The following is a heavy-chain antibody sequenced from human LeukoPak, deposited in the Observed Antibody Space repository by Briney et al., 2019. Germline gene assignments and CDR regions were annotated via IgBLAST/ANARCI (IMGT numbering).Heavy chain of an antibody. D-gene: IGHD3-10*01. Sequence: AAGKVCCKGAGYTFTSCGMHWVRQAPGQGLGWMGWINACNGNTKYSQKFQRRVTITSDTSASTAYMELSSLRSEDTAVYYCARVGGYGSGSYHFDYWGRGTLVTVSS. CDR3: ARVGGYGSGSYHFDY. CDR2: INACNGNT. J-gene: IGHJ4*02. V-gene: IGHV1-3*01. CDR1: GYTFTSCG.